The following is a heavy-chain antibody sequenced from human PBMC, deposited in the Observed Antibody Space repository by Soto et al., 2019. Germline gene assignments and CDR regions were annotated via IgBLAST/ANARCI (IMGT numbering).Heavy chain of an antibody. CDR1: GFAFSTYA. Sequence: GGSLRLSCAAAGFAFSTYAMTWVRQAPGKGLEWVSVISGSGGSSYYAAPVKGRFTISKDNSKNTLFLQMNGLRAEDTAVYYCEKVTKRAAAGRYEYYKYGMDVWRQGITVTVS. J-gene: IGHJ6*02. CDR2: ISGSGGSS. D-gene: IGHD6-13*01. CDR3: EKVTKRAAAGRYEYYKYGMDV. V-gene: IGHV3-23*01.